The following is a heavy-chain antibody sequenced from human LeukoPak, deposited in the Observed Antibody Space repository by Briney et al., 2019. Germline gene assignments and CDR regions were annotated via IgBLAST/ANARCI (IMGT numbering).Heavy chain of an antibody. CDR3: ARGPSRTRVVTFDY. D-gene: IGHD3-3*01. J-gene: IGHJ4*02. CDR2: INPNSGGT. V-gene: IGHV1-2*02. CDR1: GYTFTGYY. Sequence: ASVKVSCKASGYTFTGYYMHWVRQAPGQGLEWMGWINPNSGGTNYAQKFQGRVTMTRDTSISTAYMELSRLRSDDTAVYYCARGPSRTRVVTFDYRGQGTLVTVSS.